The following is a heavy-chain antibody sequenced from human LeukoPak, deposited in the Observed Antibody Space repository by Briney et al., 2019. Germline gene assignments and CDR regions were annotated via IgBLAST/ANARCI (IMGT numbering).Heavy chain of an antibody. V-gene: IGHV3-48*03. Sequence: GGSLRLSCTGSQLIFSKYGLNWVRQSPGKGLEWISSITRSGSNIDYADSVRGRFTISRDNAKNSLFLHMNSLRVEDTAVYYCARLTIYDDTDYWGQGTLGTVSS. CDR2: ITRSGSNI. J-gene: IGHJ4*02. D-gene: IGHD3-3*01. CDR3: ARLTIYDDTDY. CDR1: QLIFSKYG.